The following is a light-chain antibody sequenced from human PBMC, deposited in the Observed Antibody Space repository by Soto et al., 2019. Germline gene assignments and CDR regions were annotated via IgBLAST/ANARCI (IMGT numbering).Light chain of an antibody. CDR3: GSWDSSLSDYV. V-gene: IGLV1-51*01. Sequence: QSLLTQPPSVSAAPGQKFTISCSGSISNIGGNSVSWYQQLPGTAPKLLIYDDDKRPSGIPDRFSGSKSGTSATLGITGFQTGDEADYYCGSWDSSLSDYVLGTGTKVTVL. J-gene: IGLJ1*01. CDR2: DDD. CDR1: ISNIGGNS.